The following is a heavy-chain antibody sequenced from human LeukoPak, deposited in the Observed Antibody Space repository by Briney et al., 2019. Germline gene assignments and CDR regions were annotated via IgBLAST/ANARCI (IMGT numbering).Heavy chain of an antibody. V-gene: IGHV1-46*01. D-gene: IGHD3-22*01. CDR2: INPSGGST. CDR3: ARDRTRTYDSSGYWASHEY. J-gene: IGHJ4*02. CDR1: GYTFTSYY. Sequence: GASVKVSCKASGYTFTSYYMHWVRQAPGQGLEWMGIINPSGGSTSYAQKFQGRVTMTRDTSTSTVYMELSSLRSEDTAVYYCARDRTRTYDSSGYWASHEYWGQGTLVTVSS.